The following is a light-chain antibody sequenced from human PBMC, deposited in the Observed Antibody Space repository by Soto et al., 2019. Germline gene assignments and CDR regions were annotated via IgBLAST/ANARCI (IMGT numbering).Light chain of an antibody. V-gene: IGLV1-51*01. CDR2: DND. J-gene: IGLJ2*01. CDR3: GTWDNSLGDGHVV. Sequence: QSVLTQPPSVSAAPGQKVTISWSGGSSNIGNNYVSWYQQLPGTAPKLLIYDNDKRPSGIPDRFSGSKSGTSATLGITGLQTGDEADYYCGTWDNSLGDGHVVFGGGTKLTVL. CDR1: SSNIGNNY.